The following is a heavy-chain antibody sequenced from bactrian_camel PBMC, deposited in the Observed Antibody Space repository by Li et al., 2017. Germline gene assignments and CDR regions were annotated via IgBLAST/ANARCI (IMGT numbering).Heavy chain of an antibody. V-gene: IGHV3S54*01. CDR2: IVLPYGYT. D-gene: IGHD1*01. J-gene: IGHJ6*01. Sequence: HVQLVESGGASVQAGASLRLSCAASGYIDRGSCMGWFRQAPGKEREGVAGIVLPYGYTYYADSVKGRFTISRDNAKNTVYLQMNSLKTEDTAMYFCAMTPERWEAGGTSYKLALAFVTGPRGPRSPSP. CDR1: GYIDRGSC. CDR3: AMTPERWEAGGTSYKLALAFVT.